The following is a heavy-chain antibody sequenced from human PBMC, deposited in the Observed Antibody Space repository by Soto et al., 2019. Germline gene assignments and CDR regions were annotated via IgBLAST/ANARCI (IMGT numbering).Heavy chain of an antibody. CDR1: GFTFSNYW. CDR3: VRTSLVVAVATREDF. CDR2: IDSDGSRI. J-gene: IGHJ4*02. D-gene: IGHD2-15*01. V-gene: IGHV3-74*01. Sequence: EVQLVESGGGLVQPGESLRLSCAASGFTFSNYWMHWVRQAPGKGLVWVSRIDSDGSRITYADFVKGRVTISRDNAKNTVYLYMNSLTAEDTAVYYCVRTSLVVAVATREDFWGQGPLVTFSS.